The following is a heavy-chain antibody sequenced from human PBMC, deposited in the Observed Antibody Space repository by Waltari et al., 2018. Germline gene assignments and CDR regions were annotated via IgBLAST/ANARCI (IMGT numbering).Heavy chain of an antibody. J-gene: IGHJ6*02. CDR2: IYYSWGT. D-gene: IGHD3-22*01. Sequence: QVQLQESGPGLVKPSQTLSLTCTVSGGSISSGGYYWSWIRQHPGKGLEWIGYIYYSWGTYYNPSLKGRVTISVDTSKNQFSLKLSSVTAADTAVYYCAREEGYYDSSGLSPGHYYGMDVWGQGTTVTVSS. V-gene: IGHV4-31*03. CDR3: AREEGYYDSSGLSPGHYYGMDV. CDR1: GGSISSGGYY.